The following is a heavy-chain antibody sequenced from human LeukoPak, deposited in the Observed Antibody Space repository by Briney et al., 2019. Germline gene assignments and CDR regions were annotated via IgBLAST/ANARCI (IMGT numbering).Heavy chain of an antibody. Sequence: SETLSLTCTVSGGSIGSHYWSWIRQPPGKGLEWIGYIHYGGNTNYNPSLKSRVTISVDTSKNQFSLKLSSVTAADTAVYYCARASQSHNYYDSSGYSPEYFQHWGQGTLVTVSS. CDR3: ARASQSHNYYDSSGYSPEYFQH. CDR1: GGSIGSHY. CDR2: IHYGGNT. V-gene: IGHV4-59*11. J-gene: IGHJ1*01. D-gene: IGHD3-22*01.